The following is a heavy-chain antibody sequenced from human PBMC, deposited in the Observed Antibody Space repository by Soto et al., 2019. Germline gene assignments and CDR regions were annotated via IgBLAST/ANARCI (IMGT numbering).Heavy chain of an antibody. CDR3: ARWSYLDY. Sequence: PGGSLRLSXAASGFSFGSYALSWVRQAPGKGLEWVSTISGSDGKTFYADSVKGRFSISRDTSQSTLYLHMNSLRSDDTAMYYCARWSYLDYWGQGTPVTVSS. CDR1: GFSFGSYA. D-gene: IGHD3-3*01. J-gene: IGHJ4*02. V-gene: IGHV3-23*01. CDR2: ISGSDGKT.